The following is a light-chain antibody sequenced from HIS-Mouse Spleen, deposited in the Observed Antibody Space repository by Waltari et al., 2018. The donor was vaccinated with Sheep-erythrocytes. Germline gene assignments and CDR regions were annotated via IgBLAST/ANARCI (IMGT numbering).Light chain of an antibody. J-gene: IGLJ2*01. CDR3: QAWDSSTAV. CDR2: QDS. CDR1: NLGDKY. V-gene: IGLV3-1*01. Sequence: SYVLTQPPSVSVSPGQTASLPCSGDNLGDKYAYWYQQKPGQSHVLVIYQDSKRPSGIPERFSGSNSGNTATLTISGTQAMDEADYYCQAWDSSTAVFGGGTKLTVL.